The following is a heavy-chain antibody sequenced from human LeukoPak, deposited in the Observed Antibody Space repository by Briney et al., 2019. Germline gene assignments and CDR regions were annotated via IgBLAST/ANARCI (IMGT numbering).Heavy chain of an antibody. Sequence: TGGSLRLSCAASGFTFSSYAMSWVRQAPGKGLEWVSAISGSGGSTYYADSVKGRFTISRDNSKNTLYLQMNSLRAEDTAVYYCAKGQVTYSSSSEYYFDYWGQGTLVTVSS. V-gene: IGHV3-23*01. CDR1: GFTFSSYA. D-gene: IGHD6-6*01. CDR2: ISGSGGST. CDR3: AKGQVTYSSSSEYYFDY. J-gene: IGHJ4*02.